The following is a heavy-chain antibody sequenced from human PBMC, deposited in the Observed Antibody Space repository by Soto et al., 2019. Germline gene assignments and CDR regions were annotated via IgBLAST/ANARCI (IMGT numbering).Heavy chain of an antibody. D-gene: IGHD2-2*01. CDR3: ASRYCISTSYYVGYYGMDV. CDR1: GGSISSSNW. Sequence: QVQLQESGPGLVKPSGTLSLTCAVSGGSISSSNWWSWVRQPPGKGLEWIGEIYHSGSTNYNPSLKSRSTISEDKSKNQFSLKLSSVTAADTAVYYCASRYCISTSYYVGYYGMDVWGQGTTVTVSS. V-gene: IGHV4-4*02. J-gene: IGHJ6*02. CDR2: IYHSGST.